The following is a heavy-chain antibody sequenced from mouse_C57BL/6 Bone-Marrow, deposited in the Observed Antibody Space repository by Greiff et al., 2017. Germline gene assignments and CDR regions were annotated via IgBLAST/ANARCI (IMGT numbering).Heavy chain of an antibody. J-gene: IGHJ1*03. Sequence: EVQLQQSGPELVKPGASVKISCKASGYSFTGYYMNWVKQSPEKSLEWIGEINPSTGGTTYNQKFKAKATLTVDKSSSTAYMQLKRLTSEDSAVYYCARKGEYFDVWGTGTTVTVSS. CDR3: ARKGEYFDV. CDR1: GYSFTGYY. V-gene: IGHV1-42*01. CDR2: INPSTGGT.